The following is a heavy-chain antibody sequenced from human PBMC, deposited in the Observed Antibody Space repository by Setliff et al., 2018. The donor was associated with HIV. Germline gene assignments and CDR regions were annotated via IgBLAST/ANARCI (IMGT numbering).Heavy chain of an antibody. CDR2: IYTNGST. V-gene: IGHV4-4*08. CDR3: ASGREAVAGALHFDY. Sequence: SETLSLTCTVSGGSISSYFWSWIRQPPGKGLEWIGYIYTNGSTNYNPSLKSRVTISVDTSKNQFSLKLNPVTAADTAVYYCASGREAVAGALHFDYWGQGPLVTVSS. CDR1: GGSISSYF. J-gene: IGHJ4*02. D-gene: IGHD6-19*01.